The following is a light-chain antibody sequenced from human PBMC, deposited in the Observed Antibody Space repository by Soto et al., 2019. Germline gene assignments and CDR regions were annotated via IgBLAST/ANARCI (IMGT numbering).Light chain of an antibody. CDR2: AVS. CDR1: SSDVGDHNS. CDR3: SSYTTSTTVI. J-gene: IGLJ2*01. Sequence: QSALTQPASVSGSPGQSITISCTGTSSDVGDHNSVSWYQQQPGKAPKLMIYAVSNRPSGVSNRFSGSKSGNTASLTISGLQVEDEADYYCSSYTTSTTVIFGGGTKLTVL. V-gene: IGLV2-14*03.